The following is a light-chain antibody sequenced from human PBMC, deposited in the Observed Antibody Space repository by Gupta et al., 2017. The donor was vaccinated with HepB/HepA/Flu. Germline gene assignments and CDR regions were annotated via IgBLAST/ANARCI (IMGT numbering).Light chain of an antibody. J-gene: IGLJ1*01. CDR2: DVI. CDR3: SSYIRSSTLEV. Sequence: QSALTQPASVSGPPGQSIPIYCTATASDAGSYNHVSWYQQHPGKAPKLIIYDVIYRPSGVSNRFSGSKSGNTASLTISGLLTEDEADYYCSSYIRSSTLEVFGTGTKVSVL. CDR1: ASDAGSYNH. V-gene: IGLV2-14*03.